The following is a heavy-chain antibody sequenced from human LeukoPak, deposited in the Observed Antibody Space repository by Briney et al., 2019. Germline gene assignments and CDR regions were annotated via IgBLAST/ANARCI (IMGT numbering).Heavy chain of an antibody. D-gene: IGHD3-22*01. V-gene: IGHV4-59*13. Sequence: SETLSLTCTVSSDSMSNCYWSWIRQPPGKGLEWFAYIYYTGNANYNPSLKSRVTISVDTSKNQFSLKLNSVTAADTAVYYCARHHYDSTHDAFDIWGQGTMVTVSS. CDR1: SDSMSNCY. J-gene: IGHJ3*02. CDR2: IYYTGNA. CDR3: ARHHYDSTHDAFDI.